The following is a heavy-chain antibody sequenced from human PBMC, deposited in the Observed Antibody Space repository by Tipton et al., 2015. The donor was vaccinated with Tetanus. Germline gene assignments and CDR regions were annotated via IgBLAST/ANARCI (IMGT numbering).Heavy chain of an antibody. CDR3: AGGDIYDSGGLGMDV. CDR2: IDSDGSGR. CDR1: GFTFSIYW. J-gene: IGHJ6*02. D-gene: IGHD3-10*01. V-gene: IGHV3-74*01. Sequence: SLRLSCAASGFTFSIYWMHWVRKAPGKGLMYVSRIDSDGSGRTYADSVKGRFTISRDNAKNPVYLQMNSLSAGDTAVDFCAGGDIYDSGGLGMDVLGQGTTVTVS.